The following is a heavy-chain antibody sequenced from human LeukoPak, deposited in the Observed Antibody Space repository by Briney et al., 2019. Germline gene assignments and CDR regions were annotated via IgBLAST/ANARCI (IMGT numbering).Heavy chain of an antibody. CDR3: AKDNSSYYGSGSYLNWFDP. CDR2: ISWNSGSI. J-gene: IGHJ5*02. D-gene: IGHD3-10*01. Sequence: GGSLRLSCAASGFTFDDYAMHWVRQAPGKGLEWVPGISWNSGSIGYADSVKGRFTISRDNAKNSLYLQMNSLRAEDTALYYCAKDNSSYYGSGSYLNWFDPWGQGTLVTVSS. CDR1: GFTFDDYA. V-gene: IGHV3-9*01.